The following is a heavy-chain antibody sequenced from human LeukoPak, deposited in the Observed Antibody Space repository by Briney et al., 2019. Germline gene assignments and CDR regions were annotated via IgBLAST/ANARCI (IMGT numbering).Heavy chain of an antibody. CDR2: INPSFGST. V-gene: IGHV1-46*01. CDR1: GYTFTDYY. Sequence: ASVKVSCKASGYTFTDYYIHWVRQAPGQGLEWVGIINPSFGSTTYAQSFQGRVAMTRDTSTSTVYMELSSLRSEDTAVYYCARELWSVETPRYNYFDYWGQGTLVTVSS. CDR3: ARELWSVETPRYNYFDY. D-gene: IGHD4-23*01. J-gene: IGHJ4*02.